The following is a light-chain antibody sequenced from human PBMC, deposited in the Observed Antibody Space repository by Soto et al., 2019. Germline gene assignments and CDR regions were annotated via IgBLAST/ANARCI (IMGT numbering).Light chain of an antibody. CDR3: QSYDNSLSGSWV. CDR2: ANN. J-gene: IGLJ3*02. Sequence: SVLTPPPSVSGAPGQGVTISCTGSSSNLGAGYDVHWYQQLPGAAPKLLIYANNKRPSGVLDRFSGSKSGTSASLAITGLQAEDEADYYCQSYDNSLSGSWVFGGGTKGTVL. CDR1: SSNLGAGYD. V-gene: IGLV1-40*01.